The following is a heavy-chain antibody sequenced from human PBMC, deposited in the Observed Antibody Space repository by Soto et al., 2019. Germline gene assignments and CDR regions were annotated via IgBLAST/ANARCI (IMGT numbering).Heavy chain of an antibody. Sequence: GGSLRLSCAAAGFTFSNYAMSRVRQSPGNGLEWVSTFTRAGGTHYADSVKGRFTISRDNSNNMLFLQMNSLRAEDTALYYCAREFAPGSPNYDYWGLGSLVTVSS. D-gene: IGHD2-21*01. V-gene: IGHV3-23*01. J-gene: IGHJ4*02. CDR2: FTRAGGT. CDR3: AREFAPGSPNYDY. CDR1: GFTFSNYA.